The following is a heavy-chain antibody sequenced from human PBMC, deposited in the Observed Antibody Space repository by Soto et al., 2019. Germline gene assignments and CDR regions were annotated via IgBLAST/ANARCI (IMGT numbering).Heavy chain of an antibody. CDR3: ARDFLESEYSSSSYGMDV. Sequence: GGSLRLSCAASGFTFSSYGMHWVRQAPGKGLEWVAVIWYDGSNKYYADSVKGRFTISRDNSKNTLYLQMNSLRAEDTAVYYCARDFLESEYSSSSYGMDVWGQGTTVTVSS. CDR2: IWYDGSNK. D-gene: IGHD6-6*01. V-gene: IGHV3-33*01. CDR1: GFTFSSYG. J-gene: IGHJ6*02.